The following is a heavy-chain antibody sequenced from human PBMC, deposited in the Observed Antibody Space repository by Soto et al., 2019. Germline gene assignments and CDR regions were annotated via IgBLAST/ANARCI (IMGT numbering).Heavy chain of an antibody. D-gene: IGHD3-16*01. CDR2: FVPLFGTT. CDR1: GGTFSGSA. V-gene: IGHV1-69*01. J-gene: IGHJ4*02. Sequence: QLVQSGSEVKKPGSSVKVSCQASGGTFSGSAVTWVRQGPGQGLEWMGEFVPLFGTTNYAQRFPGRLTITAAEATSTAYMELRTLRSDDTAVYYCATHGLGVSSPPDVDNCGQGTLVTISS. CDR3: ATHGLGVSSPPDVDN.